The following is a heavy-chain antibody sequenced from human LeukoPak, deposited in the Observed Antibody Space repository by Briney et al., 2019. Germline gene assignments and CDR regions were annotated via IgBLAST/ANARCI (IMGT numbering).Heavy chain of an antibody. CDR1: GGSISSYF. CDR3: ARGYNWFDP. J-gene: IGHJ5*02. Sequence: PSETLSLTCTVSGGSISSYFWSWIRQPPGKGLEWIGYIYYSGSTNYNPSLKSRVTISLDTSKNQFSLKLTSVTAADTAIYYCARGYNWFDPWGQGTLVTVSS. CDR2: IYYSGST. V-gene: IGHV4-59*01.